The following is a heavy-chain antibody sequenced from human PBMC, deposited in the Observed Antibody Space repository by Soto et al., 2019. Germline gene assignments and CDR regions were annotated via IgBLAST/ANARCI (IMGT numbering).Heavy chain of an antibody. V-gene: IGHV3-48*01. D-gene: IGHD3-3*01. Sequence: GGSLRLSCAASGFTFSSYSMNWVRRAPGKGLEWVSYISSSSSTIYYADSVKGRFTISRDNAKNSLYLQMNSLRAEDTAVYYCARSDFVPSRGYDFWSVHPTISYNWFDPWGQGTLVTVSS. CDR1: GFTFSSYS. CDR2: ISSSSSTI. CDR3: ARSDFVPSRGYDFWSVHPTISYNWFDP. J-gene: IGHJ5*02.